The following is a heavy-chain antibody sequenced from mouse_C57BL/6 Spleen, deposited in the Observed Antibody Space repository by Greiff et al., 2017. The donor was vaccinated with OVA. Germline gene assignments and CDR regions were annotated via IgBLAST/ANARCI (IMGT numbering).Heavy chain of an antibody. CDR1: GFTFSSYG. V-gene: IGHV5-6*01. CDR2: ISSGGSYT. J-gene: IGHJ2*01. CDR3: ARHELCFDY. D-gene: IGHD4-1*01. Sequence: EVQLVESGGDLVKPGGSLKLSCAASGFTFSSYGMSWVRQTPDKRLEWVATISSGGSYTYYPDSVKGRFTISRDNAKNTLYLQMSSLKSEDTAMYYCARHELCFDYWGQGTTLTVSS.